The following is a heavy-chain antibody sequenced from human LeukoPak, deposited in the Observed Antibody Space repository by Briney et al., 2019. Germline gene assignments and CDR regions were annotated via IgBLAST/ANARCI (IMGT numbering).Heavy chain of an antibody. V-gene: IGHV1-46*01. CDR3: ARDGAYCGGDCPRLDGMDV. CDR2: INPSGGST. CDR1: GYTFTGYY. J-gene: IGHJ6*02. Sequence: ASVKVSCKASGYTFTGYYMHRVRQAPGQGLEWMGIINPSGGSTNNAQKFQGRVTMTRDTSTSTVYMELSSLRSEDTAVYYCARDGAYCGGDCPRLDGMDVWGQGTTVTVSS. D-gene: IGHD2-21*02.